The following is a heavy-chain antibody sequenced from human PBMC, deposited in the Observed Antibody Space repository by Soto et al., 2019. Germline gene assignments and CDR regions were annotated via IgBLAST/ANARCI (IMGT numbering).Heavy chain of an antibody. J-gene: IGHJ6*02. Sequence: GSLRLSCAASGFTFSDHYMDWVRQAPGKGLEWVGRTRNKANSYTTEYAAAVKGRFTISRDDSKSSLYLQMNSLKTEDTAVYYCTRSRRDYYYYGMDVWGQGTTVTVSS. V-gene: IGHV3-72*01. CDR1: GFTFSDHY. CDR2: TRNKANSYTT. CDR3: TRSRRDYYYYGMDV.